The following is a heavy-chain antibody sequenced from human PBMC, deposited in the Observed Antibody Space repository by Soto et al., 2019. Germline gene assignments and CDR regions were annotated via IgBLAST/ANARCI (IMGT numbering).Heavy chain of an antibody. J-gene: IGHJ6*02. Sequence: ASVKVSCKASGYTFTCYYMHWVRQAPGQGLEWMGIINPSGGSTSYAQKFQGRVTMTRDTSTSTVYMELSSLRSEDTAVYYCAGPRDGYNKTHYSYYGMDVWGQGTTVTVSS. D-gene: IGHD5-12*01. V-gene: IGHV1-46*01. CDR2: INPSGGST. CDR1: GYTFTCYY. CDR3: AGPRDGYNKTHYSYYGMDV.